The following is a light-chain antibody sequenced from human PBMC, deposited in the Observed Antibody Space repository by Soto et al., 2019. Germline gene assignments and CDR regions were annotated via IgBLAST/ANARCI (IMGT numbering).Light chain of an antibody. CDR2: GAS. Sequence: EIVLTQSPDTLSVSPGDRATLSCRASQGVRSDLAWYQQKAGQSPRLLIYGASTRAAETPARFSGSGSETELTLTISSLQSEDFAVYYCQQYSKWPLTFGGGTKVDIK. CDR3: QQYSKWPLT. CDR1: QGVRSD. V-gene: IGKV3-15*01. J-gene: IGKJ4*01.